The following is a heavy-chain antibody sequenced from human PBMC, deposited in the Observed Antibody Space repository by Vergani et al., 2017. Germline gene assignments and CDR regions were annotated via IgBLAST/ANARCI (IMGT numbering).Heavy chain of an antibody. D-gene: IGHD3-3*01. Sequence: EVQLVESGGGLVQPGGSLTLSCAASGFSFSIYGMNWVRQAPGKGLEWVSYISGSSSDISYADSVKGRFTISRDNAKNTLFLQMNSLRAEDTAVYYCARARKFRFGVVWENWFDPWGQGTLVTVSS. CDR3: ARARKFRFGVVWENWFDP. CDR2: ISGSSSDI. V-gene: IGHV3-48*04. CDR1: GFSFSIYG. J-gene: IGHJ5*02.